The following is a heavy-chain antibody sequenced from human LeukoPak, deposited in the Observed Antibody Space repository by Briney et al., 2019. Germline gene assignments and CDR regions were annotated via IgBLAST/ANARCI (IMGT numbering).Heavy chain of an antibody. CDR3: ARDYCSSTSCLFDY. V-gene: IGHV3-23*01. J-gene: IGHJ4*02. D-gene: IGHD2-2*01. CDR1: GFTFSSYA. CDR2: ISGSGGST. Sequence: GGSLRLSCAASGFTFSSYAMSWVRQAPGKGLEWFSAISGSGGSTYYADSVKGRFTISRDNSKNTLYLQMNSLRADDTAVYYCARDYCSSTSCLFDYWGQGTLVTVSS.